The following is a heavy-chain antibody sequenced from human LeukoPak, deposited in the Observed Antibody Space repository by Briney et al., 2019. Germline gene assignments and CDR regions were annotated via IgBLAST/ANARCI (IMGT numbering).Heavy chain of an antibody. D-gene: IGHD6-13*01. Sequence: GGSLRLSCAASDFTVSDYGMHWVRQAPGKGLEWVAFIRFDGGNEIYGDSVKGRFTISRDDSKDTLYLQMNSLSAEDTAVYFCAKAGYSTSWYYLDFWGQGTLVTVSS. CDR2: IRFDGGNE. J-gene: IGHJ4*02. CDR3: AKAGYSTSWYYLDF. CDR1: DFTVSDYG. V-gene: IGHV3-30*02.